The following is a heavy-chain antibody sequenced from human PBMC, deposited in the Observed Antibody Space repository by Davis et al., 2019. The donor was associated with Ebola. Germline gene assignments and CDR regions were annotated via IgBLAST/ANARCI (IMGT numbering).Heavy chain of an antibody. CDR3: ARHIVVVVAANYYFDY. CDR1: GFTFSRYW. D-gene: IGHD2-15*01. V-gene: IGHV3-7*01. J-gene: IGHJ4*02. CDR2: IKQDGSEK. Sequence: GGSLRLSCVASGFTFSRYWMNWVRQAPGKGLEWVANIKQDGSEKYYVDSVKGRFTISRDNAKNSLYLQMNSLRAEDTAVYYCARHIVVVVAANYYFDYWGQGTLVTVSS.